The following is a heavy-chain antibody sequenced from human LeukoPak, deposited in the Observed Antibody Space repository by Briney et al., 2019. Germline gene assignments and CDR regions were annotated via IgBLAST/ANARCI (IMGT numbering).Heavy chain of an antibody. CDR3: AKRTSYGNFDY. CDR2: ISGSGSGT. J-gene: IGHJ4*02. V-gene: IGHV3-23*01. D-gene: IGHD5-18*01. CDR1: GFSFTNYA. Sequence: PGGSLRLSCAASGFSFTNYAMSWVRRAPGKGLEWVSSISGSGSGTYYADSVKGRFTISRDNSKNTLYLQMSSLRAEDTAIYYCAKRTSYGNFDYWGQGTLVTVSS.